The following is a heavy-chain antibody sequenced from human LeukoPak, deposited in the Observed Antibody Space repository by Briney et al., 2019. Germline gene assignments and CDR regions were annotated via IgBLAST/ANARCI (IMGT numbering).Heavy chain of an antibody. V-gene: IGHV3-23*01. D-gene: IGHD5-12*01. CDR2: ISGSGGST. CDR1: GFTFSSYA. Sequence: GGSLRLSCAASGFTFSSYAMSWVRQAPGKGLEWVSAISGSGGSTYYADSVKGRFTISRDNSKNTLYLQMNSLRAENTAVYYCASQWLRFNYYYGMDVWGQGTTVTVSS. J-gene: IGHJ6*02. CDR3: ASQWLRFNYYYGMDV.